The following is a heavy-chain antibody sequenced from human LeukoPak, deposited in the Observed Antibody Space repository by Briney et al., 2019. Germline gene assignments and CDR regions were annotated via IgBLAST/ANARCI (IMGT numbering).Heavy chain of an antibody. Sequence: GGSLRLSCAASGFTFSKAWMSWVRQAPGKGLEWVGCIKSITDGGTTDYAAPVKGRFTISRDDSKNTVFLQMNSLKTEDTAVYYCTTSIWGYWGQGTLVTVSS. CDR3: TTSIWGY. CDR1: GFTFSKAW. J-gene: IGHJ4*02. V-gene: IGHV3-15*05. D-gene: IGHD7-27*01. CDR2: IKSITDGGTT.